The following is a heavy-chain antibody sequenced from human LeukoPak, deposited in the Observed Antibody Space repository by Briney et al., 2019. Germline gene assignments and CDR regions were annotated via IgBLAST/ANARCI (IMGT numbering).Heavy chain of an antibody. D-gene: IGHD3-22*01. CDR3: ARGWYYDSSGYPTSGYFQH. J-gene: IGHJ1*01. CDR2: INPSGGST. V-gene: IGHV1-46*01. CDR1: GSTFTSYY. Sequence: ASVKVCCKASGSTFTSYYMHWVRQAPGHGLEWVGIINPSGGSTSYAQKLQGRVTMTRDTSTSTVYMELSSLRSEDTAVYYCARGWYYDSSGYPTSGYFQHWGQGTLVTVSS.